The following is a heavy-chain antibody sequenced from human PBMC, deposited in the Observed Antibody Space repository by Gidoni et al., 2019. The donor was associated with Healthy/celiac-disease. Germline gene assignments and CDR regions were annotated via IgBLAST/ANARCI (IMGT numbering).Heavy chain of an antibody. J-gene: IGHJ4*02. D-gene: IGHD6-19*01. CDR1: GFTFSSYA. CDR3: ARDLFGGAVAGTFGY. Sequence: QVQLVESGGGVVQPGRSLRLSCAASGFTFSSYAMHWVRQAPGKGLEWVAVISYDGSNKYYADSVKGRFTISRDNSKNTLYLQMNSLRAEDTAVYYCARDLFGGAVAGTFGYWGQGTLVTVSS. V-gene: IGHV3-30*04. CDR2: ISYDGSNK.